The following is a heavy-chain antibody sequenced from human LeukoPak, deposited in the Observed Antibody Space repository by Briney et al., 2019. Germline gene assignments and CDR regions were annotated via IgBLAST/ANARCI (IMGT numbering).Heavy chain of an antibody. J-gene: IGHJ4*02. CDR2: ISYDGSNK. D-gene: IGHD6-13*01. CDR3: AKDEGIAAAGTGLDY. Sequence: GGSLRLSCAASRFTFCSYSIHWVRQAPGKGLEWVAVISYDGSNKYYADSVKGRFTISRDNSKNTLYLQMNSLRAEDTAVYYCAKDEGIAAAGTGLDYWGQGTLVTVSS. V-gene: IGHV3-30*18. CDR1: RFTFCSYS.